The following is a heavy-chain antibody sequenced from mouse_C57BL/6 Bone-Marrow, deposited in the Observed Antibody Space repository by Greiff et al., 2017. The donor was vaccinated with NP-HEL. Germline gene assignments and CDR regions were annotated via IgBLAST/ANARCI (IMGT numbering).Heavy chain of an antibody. CDR2: IYPGSGSN. J-gene: IGHJ2*01. CDR1: GYTFTSYW. CDR3: ARAGPFEDY. D-gene: IGHD3-3*01. Sequence: QVQLKQPGAELVKPGASVKMSCKASGYTFTSYWITWVKQRPGQGLEWIGDIYPGSGSNNYSEKFKSKATLTVDTSSSTAYMQLSSLTSEDSAVYYCARAGPFEDYWGQGTTLTVSS. V-gene: IGHV1-55*01.